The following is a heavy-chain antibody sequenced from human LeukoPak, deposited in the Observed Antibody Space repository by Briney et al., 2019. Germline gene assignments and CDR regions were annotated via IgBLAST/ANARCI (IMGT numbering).Heavy chain of an antibody. V-gene: IGHV1-8*03. D-gene: IGHD2-2*01. CDR2: MNPNSGNT. Sequence: ASVKVSCKASGYTFTSYDINWVRQATGQGLEWMGWMNPNSGNTGYAQKFQGRVTITRNTSISTAYMELSGLRSEDTAVYYCARGTSSWTLYYYYMDVWGKGTTVTVSS. CDR1: GYTFTSYD. J-gene: IGHJ6*03. CDR3: ARGTSSWTLYYYYMDV.